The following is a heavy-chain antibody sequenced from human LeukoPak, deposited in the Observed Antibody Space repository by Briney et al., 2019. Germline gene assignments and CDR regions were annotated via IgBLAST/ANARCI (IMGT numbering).Heavy chain of an antibody. CDR2: IYYSGST. V-gene: IGHV4-39*07. D-gene: IGHD2-2*01. CDR3: ARRPAGGYCSSTSCPRGFDP. CDR1: GGSISSSSYY. J-gene: IGHJ5*02. Sequence: SETLSLTCTVSGGSISSSSYYWGWIRQPPGKGLEWIGSIYYSGSTYYNPSLKSRVTISVDTSKNQLSLKLSSVTAADTAVYYCARRPAGGYCSSTSCPRGFDPWGQGTLVTVSS.